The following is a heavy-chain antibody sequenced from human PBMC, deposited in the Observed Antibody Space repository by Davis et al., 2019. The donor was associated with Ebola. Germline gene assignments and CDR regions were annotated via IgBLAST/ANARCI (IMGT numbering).Heavy chain of an antibody. J-gene: IGHJ6*02. D-gene: IGHD5-24*01. Sequence: AASVKVSCKASGYTFTGYYMHWVRQAPGQGLEWMGIINPSGGSTSYAQKFQGRVTMTRDTSTSTVYMELSSLRSEDTAVYYCARDDNSDYYYYGMDVWGQGTTVTVSS. CDR1: GYTFTGYY. V-gene: IGHV1-46*03. CDR3: ARDDNSDYYYYGMDV. CDR2: INPSGGST.